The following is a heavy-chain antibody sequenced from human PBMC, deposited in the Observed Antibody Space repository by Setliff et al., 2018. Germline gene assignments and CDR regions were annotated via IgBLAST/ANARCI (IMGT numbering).Heavy chain of an antibody. CDR1: GGTFSSYG. CDR2: TIPSFGST. D-gene: IGHD5-18*01. Sequence: GASVKVSCKASGGTFSSYGISWVRQAPGQGLEWMGGTIPSFGSTNYAQKFQGRVTIITDESTSTAFMQLSSLRSEDTAVYYCVREGVDTRSSTDYRYYMDVWGKGTTVTVS. V-gene: IGHV1-69*05. CDR3: VREGVDTRSSTDYRYYMDV. J-gene: IGHJ6*03.